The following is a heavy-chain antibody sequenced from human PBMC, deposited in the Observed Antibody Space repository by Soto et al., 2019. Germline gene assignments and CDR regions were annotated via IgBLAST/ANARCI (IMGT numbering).Heavy chain of an antibody. D-gene: IGHD6-13*01. CDR2: ISSSSSTI. Sequence: GGSLRLSCAASGFTFSSYSMNWVRQAPGKGLEWVSYISSSSSTIYYADSVKGRFTISRDNAKNSLYLQMNSLRDEDTVVYYCAREAAAGNGGYFDYWGQGTLVTVSS. J-gene: IGHJ4*02. CDR1: GFTFSSYS. CDR3: AREAAAGNGGYFDY. V-gene: IGHV3-48*02.